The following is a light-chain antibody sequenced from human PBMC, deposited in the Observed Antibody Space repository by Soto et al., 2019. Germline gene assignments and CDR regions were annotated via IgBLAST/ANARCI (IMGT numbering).Light chain of an antibody. CDR1: QDISTW. CDR2: TAT. Sequence: EIQMTQSPSSIFASVGDRVTITCRASQDISTWLAWYQQQPGKAPKVLIFTATALQSGVPSRFSGSGSGTYFTLTISSLQPEDFATYFCQQTDRFPLTFGQGTKVEIK. CDR3: QQTDRFPLT. J-gene: IGKJ1*01. V-gene: IGKV1-12*01.